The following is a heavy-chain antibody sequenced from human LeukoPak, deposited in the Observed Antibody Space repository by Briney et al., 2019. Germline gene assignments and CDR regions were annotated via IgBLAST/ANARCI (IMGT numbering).Heavy chain of an antibody. CDR2: ISYDGSNK. D-gene: IGHD3-16*01. CDR1: GFTFSSYA. Sequence: GGSLRLSCAASGFTFSSYAMHWVRQAPGKGLEWVAVISYDGSNKYYADSVKGRFTISRDNSKNTLYLQMNSLRAEDTAVYCCARDAVGFDYWGQGTLVTVSS. CDR3: ARDAVGFDY. V-gene: IGHV3-30-3*01. J-gene: IGHJ4*02.